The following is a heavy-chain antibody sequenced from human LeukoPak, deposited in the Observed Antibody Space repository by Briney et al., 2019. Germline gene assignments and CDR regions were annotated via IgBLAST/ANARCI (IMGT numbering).Heavy chain of an antibody. CDR1: GGSISGGGYS. V-gene: IGHV4-30-2*01. J-gene: IGHJ4*02. Sequence: SETLSLTCAVSGGSISGGGYSWSWIRQPPGKGLEWIGYIYHSGSTYYNPSLKSRVTISVDRSKNQFSLKLSSVTAADTAVYYCARAQLGKTFDYWGQGTLVTVSS. D-gene: IGHD3-10*01. CDR2: IYHSGST. CDR3: ARAQLGKTFDY.